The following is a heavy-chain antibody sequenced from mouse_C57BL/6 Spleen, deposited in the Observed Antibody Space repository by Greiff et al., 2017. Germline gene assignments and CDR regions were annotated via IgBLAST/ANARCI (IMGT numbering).Heavy chain of an antibody. Sequence: VQLQQPGAELVRPGTSVKLSCKASGYTFTSYWMHWVKQRPGQGLEWIGVIDPSDSYTNYNQKFKGKATLTVDTSSSTAYMQLSSLTSEDSAVYYCATYYPAWFAYWGQGTLVTVSA. V-gene: IGHV1-59*01. D-gene: IGHD2-10*01. J-gene: IGHJ3*01. CDR2: IDPSDSYT. CDR1: GYTFTSYW. CDR3: ATYYPAWFAY.